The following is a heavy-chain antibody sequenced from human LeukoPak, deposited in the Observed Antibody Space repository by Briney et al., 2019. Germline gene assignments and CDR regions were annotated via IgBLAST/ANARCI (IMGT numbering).Heavy chain of an antibody. CDR3: ARDYSGGYPGGAVFDY. J-gene: IGHJ4*02. CDR1: GGSISSYY. CDR2: VYPSGST. V-gene: IGHV4-4*07. Sequence: PSETLFLTCTVSGGSISSYYWNWIRQPAGKGLEWIGRVYPSGSTNYNPSLKSRVTMSVDTSKNQFSLKLSSVTAADTAVYYCARDYSGGYPGGAVFDYWGQGTLVTVSS. D-gene: IGHD2-15*01.